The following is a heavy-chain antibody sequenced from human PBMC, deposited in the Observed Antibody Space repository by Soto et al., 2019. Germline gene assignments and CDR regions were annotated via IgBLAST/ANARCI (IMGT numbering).Heavy chain of an antibody. J-gene: IGHJ5*02. CDR2: IYYSGST. Sequence: QLQLQESGPGLVKPSETLSLTCTVSGGSISSSSFHWGWIRQPPGKGLEWIGSIYYSGSTYYSPSLKSRVTISVDTSKTLSSLKLASVTAADPAVYYCARRERAAGTDWWFDPWGQGTLVTVSS. CDR1: GGSISSSSFH. D-gene: IGHD6-13*01. V-gene: IGHV4-39*01. CDR3: ARRERAAGTDWWFDP.